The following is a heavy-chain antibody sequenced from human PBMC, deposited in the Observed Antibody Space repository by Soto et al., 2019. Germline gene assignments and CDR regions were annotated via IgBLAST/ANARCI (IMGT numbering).Heavy chain of an antibody. CDR2: ISSKNGNT. Sequence: QVQLVQSGADVKKPGASVKVSCKASGYTFSDYGVSWVRQAPGQGLEWMGWISSKNGNTNFAQKFRGRVTMTTDPSTSTAYMELRSLRPDDTAVYYCAREPPETPPDYWGQGTLVTVSS. V-gene: IGHV1-18*01. J-gene: IGHJ4*02. CDR1: GYTFSDYG. CDR3: AREPPETPPDY.